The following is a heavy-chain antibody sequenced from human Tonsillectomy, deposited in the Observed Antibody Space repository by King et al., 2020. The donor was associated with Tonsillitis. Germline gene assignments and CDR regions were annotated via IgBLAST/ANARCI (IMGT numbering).Heavy chain of an antibody. Sequence: VQLVASGGGLVQPGGSLRLSCAASGFTLNSHAMSWVRQAPGKGLEWVSIIYSGDSSTHYADSVKGRFTVSRDNSKNTVDLQMNSLRAEDTALYYCAKKAAYYYDSGSYDNNYWYFDLWGRGTLVTVSS. V-gene: IGHV3-23*03. CDR3: AKKAAYYYDSGSYDNNYWYFDL. D-gene: IGHD3-10*01. J-gene: IGHJ2*01. CDR2: IYSGDSST. CDR1: GFTLNSHA.